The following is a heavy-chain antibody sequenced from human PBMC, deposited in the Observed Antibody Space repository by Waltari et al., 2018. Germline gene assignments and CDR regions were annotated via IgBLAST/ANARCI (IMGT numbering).Heavy chain of an antibody. CDR3: VRDAFGNTIGGVFDY. CDR2: ISWNSNNI. CDR1: GFIFEESA. V-gene: IGHV3-9*01. J-gene: IGHJ4*02. D-gene: IGHD3-3*01. Sequence: VQLVESGGGLVQPGKTLRLSCVASGFIFEESAMHWVRQVPGKVREWLSGISWNSNNIVYADSVKGRFTISRDNAENSLYLLMNNLRSDDTALYYCVRDAFGNTIGGVFDYWGQGTLLTVSS.